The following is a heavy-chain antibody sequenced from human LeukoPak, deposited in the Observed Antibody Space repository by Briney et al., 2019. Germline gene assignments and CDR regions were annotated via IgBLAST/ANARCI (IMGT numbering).Heavy chain of an antibody. J-gene: IGHJ4*02. CDR3: ARDRVIVGGTPTYNFDH. V-gene: IGHV1-46*04. CDR2: INPTGGSR. CDR1: GYTFTPYF. D-gene: IGHD1-14*01. Sequence: GGSVTVSCKASGYTFTPYFINWVRQAPGQGLEWMGVINPTGGSRTYAQTLQGRITLTRDKSTRTVYMELSSLTSEDTAVYYCARDRVIVGGTPTYNFDHCGQGTLVTVSS.